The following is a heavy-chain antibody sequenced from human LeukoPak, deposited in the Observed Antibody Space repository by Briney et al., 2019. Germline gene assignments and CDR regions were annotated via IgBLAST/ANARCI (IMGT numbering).Heavy chain of an antibody. Sequence: GGSDRFSCAASGFTFNSYTMNWVRQAPGKGLEWVSAISGSGGKTYYADSVKGRITISRDNFMNTLHLQMNIQRSEDTAIYYCAKETARPAGVFDYWGQGTLVTDSS. CDR2: ISGSGGKT. V-gene: IGHV3-23*01. J-gene: IGHJ4*02. D-gene: IGHD1-14*01. CDR1: GFTFNSYT. CDR3: AKETARPAGVFDY.